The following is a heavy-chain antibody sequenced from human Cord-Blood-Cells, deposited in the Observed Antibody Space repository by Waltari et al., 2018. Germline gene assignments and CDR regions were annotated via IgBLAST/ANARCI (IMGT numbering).Heavy chain of an antibody. Sequence: EVQLVESGGGLVQPGGSLRPSCAASGFTFSSYWMSWVRQAPGKGLEWVANIKQDGSEKYYVDSVKGRFTISRDNAKNSLYLQMNSLRAEDTAVYYCARESLSWSFDYWGQGTLVTVSS. CDR3: ARESLSWSFDY. J-gene: IGHJ4*02. D-gene: IGHD6-13*01. CDR1: GFTFSSYW. V-gene: IGHV3-7*01. CDR2: IKQDGSEK.